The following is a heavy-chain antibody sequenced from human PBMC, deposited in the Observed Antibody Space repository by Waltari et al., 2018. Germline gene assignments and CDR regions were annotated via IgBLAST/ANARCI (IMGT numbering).Heavy chain of an antibody. V-gene: IGHV3-7*01. CDR1: GFTFRNYW. D-gene: IGHD3-10*01. J-gene: IGHJ3*02. Sequence: EVQLVESGGGLVQPGGSLRLSCAASGFTFRNYWVGWVRQAPWKGLEWVANTKQDESEKYYVDSVKGRFTISRDNSKNSLYLKMSSLRAEDTAVYYCAREGSYIDAFDMWGQGTMVTVSS. CDR3: AREGSYIDAFDM. CDR2: TKQDESEK.